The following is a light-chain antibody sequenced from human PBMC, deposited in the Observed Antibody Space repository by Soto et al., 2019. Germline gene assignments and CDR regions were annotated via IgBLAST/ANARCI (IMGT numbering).Light chain of an antibody. Sequence: EIVLTQSPATLSLSPGDGATLSCRASQSISNYLAWYQQKPGQAPRLLIYDASNRATGVPARFSGTGSGTDFTLPISSLEPEDFAVYYCQHRSTWPTFGQGTKVEIE. CDR2: DAS. J-gene: IGKJ1*01. CDR3: QHRSTWPT. V-gene: IGKV3-11*01. CDR1: QSISNY.